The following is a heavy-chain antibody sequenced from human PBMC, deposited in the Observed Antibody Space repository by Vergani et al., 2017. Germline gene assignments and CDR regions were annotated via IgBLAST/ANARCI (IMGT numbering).Heavy chain of an antibody. Sequence: EVQLVESGGGLVKPGGSLRLSCVASGFTFSHYSMNWVRQAPGKGLEWVSSISGNNDDVYYADSVKGRFTISRDNAKSSLYLQMDSLRPEDTAHYYCAKGQQLVFFSVDVWGIGTSVTVTA. CDR3: AKGQQLVFFSVDV. J-gene: IGHJ6*04. CDR1: GFTFSHYS. V-gene: IGHV3-21*04. CDR2: ISGNNDDV. D-gene: IGHD6-13*01.